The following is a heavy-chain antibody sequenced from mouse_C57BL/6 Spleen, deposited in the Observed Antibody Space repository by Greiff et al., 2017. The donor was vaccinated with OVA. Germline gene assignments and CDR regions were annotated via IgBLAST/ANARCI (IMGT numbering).Heavy chain of an antibody. CDR1: GFTFSSYA. Sequence: EVKVVESGEGLVKPGGSLKLSCAASGFTFSSYAMSWVRQTPEKRLEWVAYISSGGDYIYYADTVKGRFTISRDNARNTLYLQMSSLKSEDTAMYYCTRDNPYDYFYAMDYWGQGTSVTVSS. CDR3: TRDNPYDYFYAMDY. V-gene: IGHV5-9-1*02. J-gene: IGHJ4*01. CDR2: ISSGGDYI. D-gene: IGHD2-4*01.